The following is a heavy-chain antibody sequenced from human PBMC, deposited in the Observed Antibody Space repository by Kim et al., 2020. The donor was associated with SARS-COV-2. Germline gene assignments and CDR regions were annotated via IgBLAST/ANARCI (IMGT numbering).Heavy chain of an antibody. CDR2: ISGSGGST. D-gene: IGHD4-4*01. Sequence: GGSLRLSCAASGFTFSSYAMSWVRQAQGKGLEWVSAISGSGGSTYYADSVKGRITISRDNSKNKLYLQMNSLRAEDTAVYYCAKGAFTVTKRGAFDIWGQGTIVTVSS. CDR3: AKGAFTVTKRGAFDI. CDR1: GFTFSSYA. V-gene: IGHV3-23*01. J-gene: IGHJ3*02.